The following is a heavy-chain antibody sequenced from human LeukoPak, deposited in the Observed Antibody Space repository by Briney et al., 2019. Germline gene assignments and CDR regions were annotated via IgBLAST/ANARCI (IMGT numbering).Heavy chain of an antibody. CDR1: GYDFINHG. Sequence: GASVKVSCKASGYDFINHGISWVRQAPGQGLEWMGWISIYNGNTDYKLQGRVTMTTDTSTSTAYMEVRSLRSDDTAVYYCARGGPFPSSSSSREYYLDYWGQGTLVTVSS. J-gene: IGHJ4*02. CDR2: ISIYNGNT. V-gene: IGHV1-18*01. CDR3: ARGGPFPSSSSSREYYLDY. D-gene: IGHD6-6*01.